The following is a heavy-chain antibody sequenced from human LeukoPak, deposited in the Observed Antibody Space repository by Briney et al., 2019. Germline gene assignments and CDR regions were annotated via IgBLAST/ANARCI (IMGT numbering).Heavy chain of an antibody. CDR1: GGSFSGYY. V-gene: IGHV4-34*01. Sequence: KPSETLSLTCAVYGGSFSGYYWSWIRQPPGKGLEWIGEIKHSGSTNYNPSLKSRVTISVDTSKNQFSLKLSSVTAADTAVYYCARDEMATIGRALDYWGQGTLVTVSS. CDR3: ARDEMATIGRALDY. CDR2: IKHSGST. J-gene: IGHJ4*02. D-gene: IGHD5-24*01.